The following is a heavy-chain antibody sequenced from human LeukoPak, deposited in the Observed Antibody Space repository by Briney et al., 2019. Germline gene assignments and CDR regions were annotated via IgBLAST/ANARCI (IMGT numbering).Heavy chain of an antibody. CDR2: IKQDGSER. V-gene: IGHV3-7*01. J-gene: IGHJ4*02. CDR3: AREVDY. Sequence: GGSLRLSCAASGFTFSGFSMSWVRQSPTKGLEWVANIKQDGSERYYVDSVKGRFTISRDNAKNSLSLQMNNLRVEDTAVYYCAREVDYWGQGTLVTVSS. CDR1: GFTFSGFS.